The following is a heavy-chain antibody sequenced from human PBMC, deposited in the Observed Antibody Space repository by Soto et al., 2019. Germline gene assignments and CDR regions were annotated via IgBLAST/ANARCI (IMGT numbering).Heavy chain of an antibody. CDR2: INPSGGDT. Sequence: QVQLLQSGAEVKKPGASVKVSCKAAGYTFTDYYLHWVRQAPGEGLEWMGVINPSGGDTTYEQKFQGRVTMTRDTSTTTVYMEMNSLRSEDTAVYYCVRTTIAAASHYQFWGQGTLVIVSS. CDR3: VRTTIAAASHYQF. J-gene: IGHJ1*01. CDR1: GYTFTDYY. D-gene: IGHD6-13*01. V-gene: IGHV1-46*01.